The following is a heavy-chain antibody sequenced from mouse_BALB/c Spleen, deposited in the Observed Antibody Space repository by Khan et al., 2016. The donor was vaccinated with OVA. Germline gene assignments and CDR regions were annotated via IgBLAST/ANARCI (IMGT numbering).Heavy chain of an antibody. Sequence: QVQLKESGPGLVAPSQSLSITCTVSGLSLTNYGISWIRQPPGKGLEWLGVIWGDGSTNYHSALISRLSINKDNSKRQVFLKLNSLQTDDTATYYCAVSYYGDEWFTYGGQGTLVAVAA. CDR3: AVSYYGDEWFTY. D-gene: IGHD2-13*01. CDR2: IWGDGST. V-gene: IGHV2-3*01. CDR1: GLSLTNYG. J-gene: IGHJ3*01.